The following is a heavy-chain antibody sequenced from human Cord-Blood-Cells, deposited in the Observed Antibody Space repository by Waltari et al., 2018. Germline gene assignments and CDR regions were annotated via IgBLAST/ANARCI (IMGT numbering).Heavy chain of an antibody. CDR1: GGSFSGYY. J-gene: IGHJ6*02. D-gene: IGHD3-22*01. V-gene: IGHV4-34*01. CDR2: INHSGST. CDR3: ARGASSGYYYYYYYGMDV. Sequence: QVQLQQWGAGLLKPSEPLSLTCAVYGGSFSGYYWRWIRQPPGKGLEWIGEINHSGSTNYNPSLKSRVTISVDTSKNQFSLKLSSVTAADTAVYYCARGASSGYYYYYYYGMDVWGQGTTVTVSS.